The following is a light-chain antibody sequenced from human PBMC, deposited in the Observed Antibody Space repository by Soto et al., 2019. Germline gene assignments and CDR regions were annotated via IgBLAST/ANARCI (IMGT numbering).Light chain of an antibody. CDR3: CSYAGSYTLWV. Sequence: QSALTQPRSVSGSPGQSVTTSCTGTSSDVGGYNFVSWYQQYPGKAPKLIIYDVSKRPSGVPDRFSGSKSGNTASLTISGLQADDETDYYCCSYAGSYTLWVFGGGTKLTVL. CDR1: SSDVGGYNF. V-gene: IGLV2-11*01. CDR2: DVS. J-gene: IGLJ3*02.